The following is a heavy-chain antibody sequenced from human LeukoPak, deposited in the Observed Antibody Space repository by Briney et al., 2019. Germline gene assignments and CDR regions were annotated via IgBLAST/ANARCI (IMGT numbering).Heavy chain of an antibody. J-gene: IGHJ4*02. CDR2: IGGSGGST. CDR1: GFTFSSYA. V-gene: IGHV3-23*01. Sequence: GGSLRLSCAASGFTFSSYAMSWVRQAPGKGLEWVSAIGGSGGSTYYGDSVKGRFTISRDNSKNTLYLQMNSLRAEDTAVYYCAKDAQGYYYDSSGYWGYWGQGTLVTVSS. CDR3: AKDAQGYYYDSSGYWGY. D-gene: IGHD3-22*01.